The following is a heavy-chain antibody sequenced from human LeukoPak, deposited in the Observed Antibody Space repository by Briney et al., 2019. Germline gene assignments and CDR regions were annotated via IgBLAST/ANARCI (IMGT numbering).Heavy chain of an antibody. V-gene: IGHV1-8*03. Sequence: GASVKVSCKASGYSFTNYDINWVRQATGQGLVWMGWMNPKSGDTGYSQKFQGRVFITRDTSINTAYMELSSLGSDDTAVYYCARGLIDNYGSGRRFDPWGQGTRVIVSS. CDR3: ARGLIDNYGSGRRFDP. CDR2: MNPKSGDT. CDR1: GYSFTNYD. D-gene: IGHD3-10*01. J-gene: IGHJ5*02.